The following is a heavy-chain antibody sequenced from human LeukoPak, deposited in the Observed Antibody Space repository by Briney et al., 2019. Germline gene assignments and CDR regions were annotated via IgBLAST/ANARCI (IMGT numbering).Heavy chain of an antibody. CDR1: GAFISDRSHY. CDR2: IYYSGGT. V-gene: IGHV4-39*07. Sequence: SETLSLTCTVPGAFISDRSHYWGWIRQPPGKGLEWIGTIYYSGGTYYNPSLQSRVSISIDTSKNLFSLSLNSVTAADTAVYFCVRDSRINWYYNWGQGTLVTVSS. J-gene: IGHJ4*02. D-gene: IGHD1-7*01. CDR3: VRDSRINWYYN.